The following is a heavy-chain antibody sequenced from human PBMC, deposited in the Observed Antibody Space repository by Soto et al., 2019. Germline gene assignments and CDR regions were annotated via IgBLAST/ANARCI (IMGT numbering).Heavy chain of an antibody. CDR2: ISAYNGNT. CDR1: GYTFTRDG. V-gene: IGHV1-18*01. J-gene: IGHJ4*02. CDR3: ARLDSSGYYWGIFGY. D-gene: IGHD3-22*01. Sequence: ASVKVSCKASGYTFTRDGISWVRQAPGQGLEWMGWISAYNGNTNYAQKLQGRVTMTTDTSTSTAYMELRSLRSDDTAVYYCARLDSSGYYWGIFGYWGQGTLVTVSS.